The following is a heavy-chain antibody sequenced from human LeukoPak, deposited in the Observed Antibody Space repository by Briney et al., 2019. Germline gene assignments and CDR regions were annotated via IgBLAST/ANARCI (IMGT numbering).Heavy chain of an antibody. Sequence: SETLSLTCAVSGYSISSGYYWGWIRQPPGKGLEWIGTINHSGYTYNNPSLKSRVTISVDTSEKQFSLKVSSVTAADTAMYYCARYGNGGDYWGQGTLVTVSS. D-gene: IGHD4-23*01. CDR3: ARYGNGGDY. V-gene: IGHV4-38-2*01. CDR1: GYSISSGYY. CDR2: INHSGYT. J-gene: IGHJ4*02.